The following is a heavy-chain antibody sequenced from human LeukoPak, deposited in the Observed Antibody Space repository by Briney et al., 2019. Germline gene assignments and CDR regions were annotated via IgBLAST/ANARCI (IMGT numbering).Heavy chain of an antibody. CDR1: GYSISSGYY. V-gene: IGHV4-38-2*02. CDR2: IYHSGST. D-gene: IGHD3-10*02. CDR3: ARVSGGGYFDY. Sequence: SETLSLTCTVSGYSISSGYYWGWIRQPPGKGLEWIGSIYHSGSTYYNPSLKSRVTISVDTSKNQFSLKLSSVTAADTAVYYCARVSGGGYFDYWGQGTLVTVSS. J-gene: IGHJ4*02.